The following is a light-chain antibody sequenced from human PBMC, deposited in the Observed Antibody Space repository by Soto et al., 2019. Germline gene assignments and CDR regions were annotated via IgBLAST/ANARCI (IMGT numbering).Light chain of an antibody. J-gene: IGKJ1*01. CDR1: QSISSW. Sequence: DIPMNQSPSTLSASVGDRVTITCRASQSISSWLAWYQQKPGKAPKLLIYKASSLESGVPSRFSGSGSGTEFTLTISSLQPDDFATYYCQQYNSYPWTFGQGTKVEIK. CDR3: QQYNSYPWT. CDR2: KAS. V-gene: IGKV1-5*03.